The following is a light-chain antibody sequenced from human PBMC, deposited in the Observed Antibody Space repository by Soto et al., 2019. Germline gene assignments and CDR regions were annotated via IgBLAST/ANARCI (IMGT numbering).Light chain of an antibody. J-gene: IGKJ1*01. CDR1: QAIKND. CDR3: LQHNTYPRT. V-gene: IGKV1-6*01. CDR2: AAS. Sequence: AIQMTQSPSSLSASVGDRVIITCRASQAIKNDLAWYQQKPRKAPELSIFAASSLRSGVPSRFSGSGSGSDFTLTITSLQPEDFATYYCLQHNTYPRTFGQGTKVEIK.